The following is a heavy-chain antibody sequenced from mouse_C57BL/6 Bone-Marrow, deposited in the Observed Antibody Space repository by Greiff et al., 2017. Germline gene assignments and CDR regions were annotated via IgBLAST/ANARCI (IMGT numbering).Heavy chain of an antibody. CDR1: GFTFSSYG. V-gene: IGHV5-6*01. CDR3: ASYYYGSSG. Sequence: EVQLVESGGDLVKPGGSLKLSCAASGFTFSSYGMSWVRQTPDNRLEWVATISSGGSYTYYPDSVKGRFTRSRDNAKNTLDLQMNILKSEDTAMYYCASYYYGSSGWGQGTLVTVSA. D-gene: IGHD1-1*01. J-gene: IGHJ3*01. CDR2: ISSGGSYT.